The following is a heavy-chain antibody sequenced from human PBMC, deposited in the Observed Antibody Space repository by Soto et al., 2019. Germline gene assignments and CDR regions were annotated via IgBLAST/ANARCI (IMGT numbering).Heavy chain of an antibody. CDR2: ISGSGGST. Sequence: GGSLRLSCAASGFTFSSYAMSWVRQAPGKGLEWVSAISGSGGSTYYADSVKGRFTISRDNSKNTLYLQMNSLRAEDTAVYYCAKAFGYCSGGSCKFPSYWGQGTLVTVSS. D-gene: IGHD2-15*01. V-gene: IGHV3-23*01. J-gene: IGHJ4*02. CDR3: AKAFGYCSGGSCKFPSY. CDR1: GFTFSSYA.